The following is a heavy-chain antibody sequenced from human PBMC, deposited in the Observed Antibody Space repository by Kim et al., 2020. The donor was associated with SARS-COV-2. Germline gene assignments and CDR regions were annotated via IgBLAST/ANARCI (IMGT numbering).Heavy chain of an antibody. CDR3: TRAHNIGTCAYYYYYMGV. Sequence: GGSLRLSCTASGFTFGDYAMSWVRQAPGKGLEWVGFIRSKAYGGTTEYAASVKGRFTISRDDSTSFAYLQMNSLKTEDTAVYYCTRAHNIGTCAYYYYYMGVWGKGTTVTVSS. D-gene: IGHD5-12*01. CDR2: IRSKAYGGTT. V-gene: IGHV3-49*04. CDR1: GFTFGDYA. J-gene: IGHJ6*03.